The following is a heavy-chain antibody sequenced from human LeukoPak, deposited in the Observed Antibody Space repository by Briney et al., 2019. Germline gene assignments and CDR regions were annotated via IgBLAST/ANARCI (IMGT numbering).Heavy chain of an antibody. CDR2: IYSGGST. Sequence: GGSLRLYCAASGFTVSSNYMSWVRQAPGKGLEWVSVIYSGGSTYYADSVKGRFTISRDNSKNTLYLQMNSLRAEDTAVYYCARGLRYCSGGSCHPKYYFDYWGQGTLVTVSS. CDR3: ARGLRYCSGGSCHPKYYFDY. J-gene: IGHJ4*02. V-gene: IGHV3-53*01. CDR1: GFTVSSNY. D-gene: IGHD2-15*01.